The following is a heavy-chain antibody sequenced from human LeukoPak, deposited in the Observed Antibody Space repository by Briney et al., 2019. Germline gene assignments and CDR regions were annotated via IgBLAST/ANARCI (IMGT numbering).Heavy chain of an antibody. CDR2: ISGSGGST. Sequence: PGGSLRLSCAASGFTFSSYAMSWVRQAPGKGLEWVSAISGSGGSTYYADSVKGRFTISRDNSKNTLYLQMNSLRAEDTAVCYCAKGRDRYYGSGSSIYWGQGTLVTVSS. CDR3: AKGRDRYYGSGSSIY. J-gene: IGHJ4*02. CDR1: GFTFSSYA. D-gene: IGHD3-10*01. V-gene: IGHV3-23*01.